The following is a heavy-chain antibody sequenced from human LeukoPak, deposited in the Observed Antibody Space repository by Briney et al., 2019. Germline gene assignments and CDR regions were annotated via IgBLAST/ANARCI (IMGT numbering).Heavy chain of an antibody. CDR3: AKVYGDYGYFDY. J-gene: IGHJ4*02. CDR2: ISSSGSTI. CDR1: GFTFSSYE. V-gene: IGHV3-48*03. D-gene: IGHD4-17*01. Sequence: GGSLRLSCAASGFTFSSYEMNWVRQAPGKGLEWVSYISSSGSTIYYADSVKGRFTISRDNAKNSLYLQMNSLRAEDTAVYYCAKVYGDYGYFDYWGQGTLVTVSS.